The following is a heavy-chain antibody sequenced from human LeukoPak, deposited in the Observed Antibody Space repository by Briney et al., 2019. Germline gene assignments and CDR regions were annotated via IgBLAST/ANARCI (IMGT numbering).Heavy chain of an antibody. V-gene: IGHV4-39*07. CDR2: LYYSGTT. CDR1: GGSISSGTYY. CDR3: ARDTVGATFPGAFDI. Sequence: SETLSLTCTVSGGSISSGTYYWGWIRQPPGKGLEWIGSLYYSGTTYYNPSLKSRVTISLDTSKHQFSLKLSSVTAADTAVYFCARDTVGATFPGAFDIWGQGTMVTVSS. J-gene: IGHJ3*02. D-gene: IGHD1-26*01.